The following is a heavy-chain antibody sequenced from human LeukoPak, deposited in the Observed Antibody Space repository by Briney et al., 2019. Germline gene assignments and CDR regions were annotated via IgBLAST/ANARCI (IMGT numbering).Heavy chain of an antibody. V-gene: IGHV4-34*01. D-gene: IGHD3-10*01. CDR2: INQSGGT. J-gene: IGHJ4*02. CDR3: AINDGSGSYFKSDY. CDR1: GGSFSGYY. Sequence: SETLSLTCAVFGGSFSGYYWSWLRQPPGKGLEWIGEINQSGGTNYNPSLKSRVIISIDTSKNRFSLKLSSVTAADTAVYYCAINDGSGSYFKSDYWGQGTLVTVSS.